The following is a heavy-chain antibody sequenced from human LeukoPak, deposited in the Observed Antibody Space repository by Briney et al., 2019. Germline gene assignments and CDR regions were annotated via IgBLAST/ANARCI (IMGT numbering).Heavy chain of an antibody. CDR3: AKDGR. CDR1: GFTFSNCW. Sequence: GGSLRLSCVVSGFTFSNCWMSWVRQAPGKGLEWVGNIKQYGCEKYYVDSVKGRFTISRDNAKNSLYPQMNSLRAEDTAVYYGAKDGRWGQGTLVTVSS. J-gene: IGHJ4*02. V-gene: IGHV3-7*03. CDR2: IKQYGCEK.